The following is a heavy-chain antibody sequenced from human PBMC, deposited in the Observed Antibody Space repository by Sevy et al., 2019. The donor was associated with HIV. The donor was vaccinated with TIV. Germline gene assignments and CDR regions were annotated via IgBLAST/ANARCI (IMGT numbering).Heavy chain of an antibody. CDR3: ARERGPGRDDYGDYVLHQVPDV. J-gene: IGHJ6*02. Sequence: GGSLRLSCTTSGFTFSSYNMNWVRQAPGKGLEWVSYVNSISSAIYYADSVKRRFTISRDNAKNSLYLQMNYLRAEDTAVYYCARERGPGRDDYGDYVLHQVPDVWGRGTTVTVSS. V-gene: IGHV3-48*01. D-gene: IGHD4-17*01. CDR1: GFTFSSYN. CDR2: VNSISSAI.